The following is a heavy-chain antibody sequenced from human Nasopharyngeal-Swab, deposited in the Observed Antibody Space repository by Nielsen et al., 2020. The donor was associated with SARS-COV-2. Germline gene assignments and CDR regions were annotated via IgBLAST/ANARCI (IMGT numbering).Heavy chain of an antibody. CDR3: ARARLREFDY. CDR1: GDSISGGSES. V-gene: IGHV4-30-2*01. CDR2: LYRGGSP. D-gene: IGHD2-21*02. Sequence: LRLSCTVSGDSISGGSESWSWIRQPPGKGLEWIGYLYRGGSPYYNPSLKSRATVSVDRSKNSFSLKLTSVTAADTAVYYCARARLREFDYWGQGALVTVSA. J-gene: IGHJ4*02.